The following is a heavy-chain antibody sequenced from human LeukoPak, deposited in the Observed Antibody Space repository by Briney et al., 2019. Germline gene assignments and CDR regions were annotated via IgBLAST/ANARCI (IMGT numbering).Heavy chain of an antibody. D-gene: IGHD3-22*01. CDR2: IRHDGSET. CDR1: GCTFSSSV. J-gene: IGHJ4*02. Sequence: GGSLRLSCTASGCTFSSSVMSWVRQAPGKGLEWVANIRHDGSETYYVDSLRGRFTISRDNAKNLVYLQMSSLRAEDTAIYYCARDETYDYESNGYLDFWGQGTVVTVSS. CDR3: ARDETYDYESNGYLDF. V-gene: IGHV3-7*01.